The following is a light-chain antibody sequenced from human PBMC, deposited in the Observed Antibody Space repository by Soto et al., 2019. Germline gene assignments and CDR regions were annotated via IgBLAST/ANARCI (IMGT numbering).Light chain of an antibody. Sequence: QSVLTQPASASGTPGQRVTISCSGSISNIGSNYVYWYQQLPGTAPKLLIYRNNQRPSGVPDRFSGSKSGTSASLAISGLRSEDEADYYCAAWDDSMSVHFGTGTKVTVL. V-gene: IGLV1-47*01. J-gene: IGLJ1*01. CDR3: AAWDDSMSVH. CDR1: ISNIGSNY. CDR2: RNN.